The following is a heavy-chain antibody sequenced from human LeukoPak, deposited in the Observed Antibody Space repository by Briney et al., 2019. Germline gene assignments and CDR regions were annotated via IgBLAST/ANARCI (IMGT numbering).Heavy chain of an antibody. Sequence: GGSLRLSCAASGFTFDDYGMSWVRQAPGKGLEWVSGNWNGGSTNYADSVKGRFTISRDNAKNSLYLQMNSLRAEDTAVYYCARHLSGITGYTYGRGIDYWGQGTLVTVSS. V-gene: IGHV3-20*04. CDR2: NWNGGST. CDR1: GFTFDDYG. CDR3: ARHLSGITGYTYGRGIDY. D-gene: IGHD5-18*01. J-gene: IGHJ4*02.